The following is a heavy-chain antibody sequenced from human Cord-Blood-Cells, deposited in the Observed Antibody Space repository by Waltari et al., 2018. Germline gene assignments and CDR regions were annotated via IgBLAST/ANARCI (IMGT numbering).Heavy chain of an antibody. J-gene: IGHJ3*02. CDR3: ARGGSIAAAGDAFDI. Sequence: QVQLQESGRGLVKPSETLSLTCTVSGGSISSYYWSWIRQPAGKGLEWIGRIYTSGSTNYNPSLKSRVTISVDTSKIQFSLKLSSVTAAGTAVYYCARGGSIAAAGDAFDIWGQGTMVTVSS. CDR1: GGSISSYY. CDR2: IYTSGST. D-gene: IGHD6-13*01. V-gene: IGHV4-4*07.